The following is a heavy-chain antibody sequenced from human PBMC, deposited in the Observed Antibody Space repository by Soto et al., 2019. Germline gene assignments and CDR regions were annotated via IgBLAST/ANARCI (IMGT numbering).Heavy chain of an antibody. CDR2: IWYDGSNK. D-gene: IGHD4-17*01. J-gene: IGHJ6*02. CDR1: GFTFSSYG. Sequence: QVQLVESGGGVVQPGRSLRLSCAASGFTFSSYGMHWVRQAPGKGLEWVAVIWYDGSNKYYADSVKGRFTISRDNSKNTLYLQMNSLRAEDTAVYYCARDLRNGDKRRSYYGMDVWGQGTTVTVSS. CDR3: ARDLRNGDKRRSYYGMDV. V-gene: IGHV3-33*01.